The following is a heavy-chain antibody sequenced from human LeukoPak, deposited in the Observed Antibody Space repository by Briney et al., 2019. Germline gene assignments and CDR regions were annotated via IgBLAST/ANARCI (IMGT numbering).Heavy chain of an antibody. Sequence: SETLSLTCTVSGGSISSYYWSWIRQPPGKGLEWIGYIYYSGSTNYNPSLKSRVTISVDTSKNQFSLKLSSVTAADTAVYYCARSGADTAMVHYWGQGTLVTVSS. J-gene: IGHJ4*02. V-gene: IGHV4-59*01. CDR1: GGSISSYY. CDR3: ARSGADTAMVHY. D-gene: IGHD5-18*01. CDR2: IYYSGST.